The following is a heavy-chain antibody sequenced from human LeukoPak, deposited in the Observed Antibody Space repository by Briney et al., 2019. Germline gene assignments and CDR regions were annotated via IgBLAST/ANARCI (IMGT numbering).Heavy chain of an antibody. CDR3: ARQENYYGSGSYYNGVDY. D-gene: IGHD3-10*01. J-gene: IGHJ4*02. Sequence: GESLKISCKGSGYSFTSYWIGWVRQMPGKGLEWMGIIYPGDSDTRYSPSFQGQVTISADKSISTAYLQWSSLKASDTAMYYCARQENYYGSGSYYNGVDYWGQGTLVTVSS. V-gene: IGHV5-51*01. CDR2: IYPGDSDT. CDR1: GYSFTSYW.